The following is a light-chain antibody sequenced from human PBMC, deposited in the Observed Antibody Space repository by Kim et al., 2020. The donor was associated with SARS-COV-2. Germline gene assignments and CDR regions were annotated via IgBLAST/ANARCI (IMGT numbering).Light chain of an antibody. CDR3: QQYSTCSRT. Sequence: DIQMTQSPSILSASVGDRVTITCRASQSIRNWLARYQQKPGKAPKVLIYKTSTLGTGVPSRFSGSGSGTEYTLTISSLQPDDFATYFCQQYSTCSRTFGQGTKLEI. CDR2: KTS. V-gene: IGKV1-5*03. CDR1: QSIRNW. J-gene: IGKJ1*01.